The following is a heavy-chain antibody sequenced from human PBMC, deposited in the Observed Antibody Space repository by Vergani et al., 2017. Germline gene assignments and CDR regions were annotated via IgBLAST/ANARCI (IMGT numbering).Heavy chain of an antibody. CDR2: ISYDGSNK. J-gene: IGHJ4*02. V-gene: IGHV3-30-3*01. D-gene: IGHD5-12*01. Sequence: QVQLVESGGGVVQPGRSLRLSCAASGFTFSSYAMHWVRQAPGKGLEWVAVISYDGSNKYYADSVKGRFIISRDNSKNTLHLQMNSLRADDTAVYYCTKGRRGYTGYFFDYWGQGTLATVSS. CDR1: GFTFSSYA. CDR3: TKGRRGYTGYFFDY.